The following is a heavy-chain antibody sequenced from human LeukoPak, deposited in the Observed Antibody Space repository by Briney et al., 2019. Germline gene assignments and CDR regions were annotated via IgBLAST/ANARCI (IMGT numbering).Heavy chain of an antibody. CDR2: INHSGST. Sequence: SETLSLTCAVYGGSFSGYYWSWIRQPPGMGLEWIGEINHSGSTNYNPSLKSRVTISVDTSKNQFSLKLSSVTAADTAVYYCASLQETRAFDIWGQGTMVTVSS. CDR1: GGSFSGYY. V-gene: IGHV4-34*01. J-gene: IGHJ3*02. CDR3: ASLQETRAFDI.